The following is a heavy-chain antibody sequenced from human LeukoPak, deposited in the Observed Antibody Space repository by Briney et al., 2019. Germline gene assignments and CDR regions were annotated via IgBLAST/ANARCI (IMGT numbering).Heavy chain of an antibody. D-gene: IGHD4-23*01. J-gene: IGHJ3*02. CDR2: IYYSGST. Sequence: PSETLSLTCTVSGGSISSYYWSWIRQPPGKGLEWIGYIYYSGSTNYNPSLKSRVTISVDTSKNQFSLKLSSVTAADTAVYYCARLPLLGHGGRGAFDIWGQGTMVTVSS. V-gene: IGHV4-59*01. CDR1: GGSISSYY. CDR3: ARLPLLGHGGRGAFDI.